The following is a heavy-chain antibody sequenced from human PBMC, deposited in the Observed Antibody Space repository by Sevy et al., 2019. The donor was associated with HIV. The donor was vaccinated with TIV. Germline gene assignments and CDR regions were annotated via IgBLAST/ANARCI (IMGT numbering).Heavy chain of an antibody. CDR1: GGSISNYY. V-gene: IGHV4-59*01. J-gene: IGHJ6*02. D-gene: IGHD2-15*01. CDR2: IYYSGCT. CDR3: ARDHVVVAAKYYYYGMDV. Sequence: SETLSLTCTVSGGSISNYYWSWIRQPPGKGLEWIGYIYYSGCTNYNPSLKSRVTISVDTSKNQFSLKLSSVTAADTAVYYCARDHVVVAAKYYYYGMDVWGQGTTVTVSS.